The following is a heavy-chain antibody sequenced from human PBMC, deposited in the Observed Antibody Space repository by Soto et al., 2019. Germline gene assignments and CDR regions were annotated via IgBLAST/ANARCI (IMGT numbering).Heavy chain of an antibody. CDR3: ARQQWLVLNAFDI. D-gene: IGHD6-19*01. V-gene: IGHV4-59*01. CDR2: IYYSGST. Sequence: PSETLSLTCTVSGGSISSYYWSWIRPPPGKGLEWIGYIYYSGSTTYNPSLKSRVTISVDTSKNQFSLKLSSVTAADTAVYYCARQQWLVLNAFDIWGQGTMVNVS. CDR1: GGSISSYY. J-gene: IGHJ3*02.